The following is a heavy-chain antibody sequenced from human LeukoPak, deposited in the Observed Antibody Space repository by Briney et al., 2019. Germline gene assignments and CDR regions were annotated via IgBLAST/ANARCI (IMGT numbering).Heavy chain of an antibody. CDR3: ARVSGERWSRFDY. Sequence: SENLSLTCTVSGGSVSSGSYYWSWIRQPPGKGLEWIGYIYYSGSTNYNPSLKSRVTISVDTSKNQFSLKLSSVTAADTAVYYCARVSGERWSRFDYWGQGTLVTVSS. CDR1: GGSVSSGSYY. CDR2: IYYSGST. D-gene: IGHD4-23*01. J-gene: IGHJ4*02. V-gene: IGHV4-61*01.